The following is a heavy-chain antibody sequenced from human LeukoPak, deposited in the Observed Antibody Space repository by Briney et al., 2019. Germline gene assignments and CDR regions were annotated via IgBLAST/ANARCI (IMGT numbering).Heavy chain of an antibody. J-gene: IGHJ5*02. V-gene: IGHV1-18*01. Sequence: ASVTVSCKASGYTFTIYGISWVRQAPGQGLEWMGWISAYNGNTNYAQKLQGRVTMTTDTSTSTAYMELRSLRSDGTAVYYCARPVLLWFGELLSFWFDPWGQGTLVTVSS. CDR1: GYTFTIYG. D-gene: IGHD3-10*01. CDR2: ISAYNGNT. CDR3: ARPVLLWFGELLSFWFDP.